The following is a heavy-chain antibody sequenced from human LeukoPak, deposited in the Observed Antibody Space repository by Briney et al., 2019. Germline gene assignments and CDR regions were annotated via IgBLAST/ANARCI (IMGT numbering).Heavy chain of an antibody. V-gene: IGHV4-59*01. CDR3: ARDAGATAAFDI. CDR2: IYYSGST. D-gene: IGHD1-26*01. Sequence: PSETPSLTCTVSGGSISSYYWSWIRQPPGKGLEWIGYIYYSGSTNYNPSLKSRVTISVDTSKNQFSLKLSSVTAADTAVYYCARDAGATAAFDIWGQGTMVTVSS. J-gene: IGHJ3*02. CDR1: GGSISSYY.